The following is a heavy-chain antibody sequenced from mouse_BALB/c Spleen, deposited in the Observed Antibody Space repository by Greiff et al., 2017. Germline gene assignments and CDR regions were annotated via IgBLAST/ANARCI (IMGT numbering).Heavy chain of an antibody. CDR2: IDPANGNT. J-gene: IGHJ4*01. V-gene: IGHV14-3*02. D-gene: IGHD2-1*01. CDR1: GFNIKDTY. Sequence: LVESGAELVKPGASVKLSCTASGFNIKDTYMHWVKQRPEQGLEWIGRIDPANGNTKYDPKFQGKATITADTSSNTAYLQLSSLTSEDTAVYYCARRGNPHYYAMDYWGQGTSVTVSS. CDR3: ARRGNPHYYAMDY.